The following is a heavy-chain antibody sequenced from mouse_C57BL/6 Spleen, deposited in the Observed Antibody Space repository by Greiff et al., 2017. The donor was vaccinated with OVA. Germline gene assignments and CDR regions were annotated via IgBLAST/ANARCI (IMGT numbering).Heavy chain of an antibody. CDR1: GFTFSDAW. J-gene: IGHJ3*01. D-gene: IGHD1-1*01. CDR3: TRQSLLLRTGFAY. V-gene: IGHV6-6*01. Sequence: EVHLVESGGGLVQPGGSMKLSCAASGFTFSDAWMDWVRQSPEKGLEWVAEIRNKANNHATYYAESVKGRFTISRDDSKSSVYLQMNSLRAEDTGIYYCTRQSLLLRTGFAYWGQGTLVTVSA. CDR2: IRNKANNHAT.